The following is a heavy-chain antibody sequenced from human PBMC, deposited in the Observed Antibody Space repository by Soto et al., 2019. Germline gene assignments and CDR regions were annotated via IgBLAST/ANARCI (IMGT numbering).Heavy chain of an antibody. D-gene: IGHD3-16*01. V-gene: IGHV5-51*01. CDR3: ARHDGGRFYYYYGMDI. J-gene: IGHJ6*02. CDR1: GYNFTTSR. CDR2: IYPHDSGT. Sequence: PGDSLKISCKHSGYNFTTSRIGWVRQIPGKGLEWMGIIYPHDSGTRYSPSFKGQVTISADKSINTAYLQWTSLKASDTAIYYCARHDGGRFYYYYGMDIWGQGTAVTVSS.